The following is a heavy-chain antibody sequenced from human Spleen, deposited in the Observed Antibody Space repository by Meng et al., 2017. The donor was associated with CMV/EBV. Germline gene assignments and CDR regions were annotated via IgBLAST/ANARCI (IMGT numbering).Heavy chain of an antibody. CDR3: ARAYPRSTIFGVVFDS. V-gene: IGHV3-66*02. J-gene: IGHJ4*02. CDR2: IYNDDST. CDR1: GFSVSSNY. D-gene: IGHD3-3*01. Sequence: GESLKISCVGSGFSVSSNYMSWVRQAPGKGLEWVSVIYNDDSTHYADSVKGRFTMPRDNSKNTLYLQMNSLRPDDTAVYYCARAYPRSTIFGVVFDSWGQGTLVTVSS.